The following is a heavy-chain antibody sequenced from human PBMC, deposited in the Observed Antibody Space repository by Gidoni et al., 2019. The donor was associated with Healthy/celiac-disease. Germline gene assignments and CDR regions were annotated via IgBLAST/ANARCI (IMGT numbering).Heavy chain of an antibody. CDR2: ISSSGSTI. CDR1: GFTFSDYY. V-gene: IGHV3-11*01. Sequence: QVQLVESGGGLVKPGGSLRLSCAASGFTFSDYYMSWISQAPGKGLEWVSYISSSGSTIYYADSVKGRFTISRDNAKNSLYLQMNSLRAEDTAVYYCARDSPDPLVPAAILGRFYGMDVWGQGTTVTVSS. J-gene: IGHJ6*02. CDR3: ARDSPDPLVPAAILGRFYGMDV. D-gene: IGHD2-2*02.